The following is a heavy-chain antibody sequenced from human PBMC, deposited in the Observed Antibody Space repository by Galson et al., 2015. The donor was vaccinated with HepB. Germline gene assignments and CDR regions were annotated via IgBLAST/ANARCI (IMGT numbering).Heavy chain of an antibody. CDR2: INRSVGTT. CDR1: GNTFSNYY. CDR3: ARGEHAFDI. V-gene: IGHV1-46*01. J-gene: IGHJ3*02. Sequence: SVKVSCKASGNTFSNYYMHWVRQAPGQGLEWMGVINRSVGTTNYAQKFQGRVTMTRDTSTNTVYMELSSLRSDDTAVYCCARGEHAFDIWGQGTMVTVSS.